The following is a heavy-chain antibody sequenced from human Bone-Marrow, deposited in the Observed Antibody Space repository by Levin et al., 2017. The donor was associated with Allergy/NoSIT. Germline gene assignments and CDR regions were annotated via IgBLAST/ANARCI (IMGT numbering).Heavy chain of an antibody. Sequence: GESLKISCAASGILFSSYDMNWVRQAPGKGLEWVSSISAGGNYIYYADSVKGRFTISRDNAKNSLFLQMNSLRAEDTAVYYCAGWAMYHYDRRAFAYFYYAMDVWGQGTTVTVSS. CDR3: AGWAMYHYDRRAFAYFYYAMDV. J-gene: IGHJ6*02. V-gene: IGHV3-21*01. D-gene: IGHD3-22*01. CDR2: ISAGGNYI. CDR1: GILFSSYD.